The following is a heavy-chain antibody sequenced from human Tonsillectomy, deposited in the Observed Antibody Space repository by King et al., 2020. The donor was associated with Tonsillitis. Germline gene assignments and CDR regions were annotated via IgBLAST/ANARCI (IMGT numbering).Heavy chain of an antibody. CDR1: GYNFARFW. D-gene: IGHD6-13*01. V-gene: IGHV5-51*03. CDR2: MFPGDSDT. J-gene: IGHJ5*02. CDR3: VRPFAAAGFDP. Sequence: VQLVQSGAEVKKPGASLKISCKSSGYNFARFWIGWVRQMPGKGLEWMGFMFPGDSDTRYSPSFEGQVTMSVDKSISTAYLQWSSLKASDTAMYYCVRPFAAAGFDPWGQGTLVTVSS.